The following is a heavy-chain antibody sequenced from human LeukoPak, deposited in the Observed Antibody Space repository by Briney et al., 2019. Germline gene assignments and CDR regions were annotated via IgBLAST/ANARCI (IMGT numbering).Heavy chain of an antibody. CDR2: NFSGDSDT. CDR1: WYSFFSYC. Sequence: GESLQISSYGVWYSFFSYCICCGRQMPPEGLGGGGDNFSGDSDTRYSPSFQGQVTISADKSISTGYLQWSSLKASDTAMYYCARLSAGTVDFYGYWGQGTLVTVSS. CDR3: ARLSAGTVDFYGY. V-gene: IGHV5-51*01. J-gene: IGHJ4*02. D-gene: IGHD3-3*01.